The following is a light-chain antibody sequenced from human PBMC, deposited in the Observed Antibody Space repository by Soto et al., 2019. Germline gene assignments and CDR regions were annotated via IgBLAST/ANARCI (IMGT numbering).Light chain of an antibody. CDR3: ISYTTYXTWV. V-gene: IGLV2-14*01. J-gene: IGLJ3*02. CDR1: SSDLCACDY. CDR2: EVT. Sequence: QSVLTQPASVSGSPVQSITIPCTGTSSDLCACDYVAWYQQRRGKAPKLIIYEVTNRPSGVSNRFSGSKSGNTASLSTSGLQAEDAANYYCISYTTYXTWVVGRGSK.